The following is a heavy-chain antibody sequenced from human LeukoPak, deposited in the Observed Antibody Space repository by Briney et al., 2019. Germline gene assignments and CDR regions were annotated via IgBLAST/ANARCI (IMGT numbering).Heavy chain of an antibody. CDR1: GFTFGSYA. Sequence: GGSLRLSCAASGFTFGSYAMSWVRQAPGKGLEWVSAISGSGGSTYYADSVKGRFTISRDNSKNTLYLQMNSLRAEDTAVYHCAKDNIRLYSSSWPDWGQGTLVTVSS. CDR2: ISGSGGST. J-gene: IGHJ4*02. D-gene: IGHD6-13*01. CDR3: AKDNIRLYSSSWPD. V-gene: IGHV3-23*01.